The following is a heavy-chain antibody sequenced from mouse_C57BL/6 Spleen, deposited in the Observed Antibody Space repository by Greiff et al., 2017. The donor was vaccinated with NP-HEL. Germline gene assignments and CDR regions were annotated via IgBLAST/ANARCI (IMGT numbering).Heavy chain of an antibody. CDR2: IYPGSGST. CDR1: GYTFTSYW. J-gene: IGHJ2*01. Sequence: QVQLKQSGAELVKPGASVKMSCKASGYTFTSYWITWVKQRPGQGLEWIGDIYPGSGSTNYNEKFKSKATLTVDTSSSTAYMQLSSLTSEDSAVYYCARRANYGNYPFAYWGQGTTLTVSS. CDR3: ARRANYGNYPFAY. V-gene: IGHV1-55*01. D-gene: IGHD2-1*01.